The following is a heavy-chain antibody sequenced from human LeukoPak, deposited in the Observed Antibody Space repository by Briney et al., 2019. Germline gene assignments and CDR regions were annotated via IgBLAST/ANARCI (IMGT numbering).Heavy chain of an antibody. CDR1: GFTFSDYY. V-gene: IGHV3-11*05. Sequence: GGSLRLSCAASGFTFSDYYMSWIRQAPGKGLEWVSYISSSSSYTNYADSVKGRFTISRDNAKNSLYLQMNSLRAEDTAVYYCAREVRKPHPDHYDSSGGFDYWGQGTLVAVSS. CDR2: ISSSSSYT. D-gene: IGHD3-22*01. CDR3: AREVRKPHPDHYDSSGGFDY. J-gene: IGHJ4*02.